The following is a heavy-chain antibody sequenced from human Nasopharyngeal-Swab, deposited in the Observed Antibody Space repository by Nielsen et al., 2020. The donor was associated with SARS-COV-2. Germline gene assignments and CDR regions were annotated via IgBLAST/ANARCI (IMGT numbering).Heavy chain of an antibody. CDR3: ASSIAAAVQH. CDR2: IKEDGSER. J-gene: IGHJ1*01. CDR1: GFTFSGFW. Sequence: GESLKISCAASGFTFSGFWMNWVRQAPGKGLEWVATIKEDGSERSYVDSVKGRFTISRDNGKNSLFLQMNSLRAEDTAVYYCASSIAAAVQHWGQGTLVTVSS. V-gene: IGHV3-7*01. D-gene: IGHD6-6*01.